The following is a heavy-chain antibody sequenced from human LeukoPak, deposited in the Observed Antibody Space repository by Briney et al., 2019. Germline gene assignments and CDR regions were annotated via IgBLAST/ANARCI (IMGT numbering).Heavy chain of an antibody. D-gene: IGHD7-27*01. Sequence: GGSLRLSCAASGFTFSSCAMHWVRQAPGKGLEWVAVISYDGSNKYYADSVKGRFTISRDNSKNTLYLQMNSLRTEDTAVYYCARGLTGDLRTGYYGMDVWGQGTTVTVSS. J-gene: IGHJ6*02. CDR3: ARGLTGDLRTGYYGMDV. V-gene: IGHV3-30-3*01. CDR2: ISYDGSNK. CDR1: GFTFSSCA.